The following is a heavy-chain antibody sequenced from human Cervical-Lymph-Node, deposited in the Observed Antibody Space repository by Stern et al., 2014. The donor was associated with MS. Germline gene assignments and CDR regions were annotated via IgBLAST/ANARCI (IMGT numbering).Heavy chain of an antibody. CDR2: IIPRSGET. D-gene: IGHD2-15*01. CDR1: GYPFNDHF. Sequence: VQLVESGAEVKKPGASVKVSCKASGYPFNDHFIHWVRQAPGQGLEWMGRIIPRSGETFFARKFQGRVTMTRDTSISTAYMELISLTSDDTAIYYCTREETPFYFDFWGQGTLVTVSS. CDR3: TREETPFYFDF. J-gene: IGHJ4*02. V-gene: IGHV1-2*06.